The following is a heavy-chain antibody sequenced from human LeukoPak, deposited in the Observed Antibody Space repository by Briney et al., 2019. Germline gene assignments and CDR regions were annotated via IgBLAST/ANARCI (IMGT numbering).Heavy chain of an antibody. CDR2: ISNDGSNK. J-gene: IGHJ4*02. D-gene: IGHD3-3*02. V-gene: IGHV3-30*18. CDR3: AKNQFVGSAALGGEY. Sequence: GGSLRLSCAASGFTFSSYGIHWVRQAPGKGLEWVAHISNDGSNKDYADSVKGRFTISRDNSENTLYLQMNSLRAEDTAVYYCAKNQFVGSAALGGEYLGQGTLVIVSS. CDR1: GFTFSSYG.